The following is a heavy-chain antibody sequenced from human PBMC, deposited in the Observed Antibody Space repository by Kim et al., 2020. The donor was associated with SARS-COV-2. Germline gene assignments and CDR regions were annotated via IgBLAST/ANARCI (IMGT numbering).Heavy chain of an antibody. CDR1: GFTFSSYA. CDR2: ISGSGGST. V-gene: IGHV3-23*01. D-gene: IGHD1-20*01. CDR3: AKDLYSPHWYNWNGGPYGDY. J-gene: IGHJ4*02. Sequence: GGSLRLSCAASGFTFSSYAMSWVRQAPGKGLEWVSAISGSGGSTYYADSVKGRFTISRDNSKNTLYLQMNSLRAEDTAVYYCAKDLYSPHWYNWNGGPYGDYWGQGTLVTVSS.